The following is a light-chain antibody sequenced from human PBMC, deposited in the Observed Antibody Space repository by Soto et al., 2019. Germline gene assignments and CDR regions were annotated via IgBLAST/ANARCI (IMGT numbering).Light chain of an antibody. J-gene: IGKJ1*01. CDR2: GAS. V-gene: IGKV3-15*01. CDR3: QQYNNWWT. Sequence: EVVMTQSPATLSVSPGERATLSCRASQSVSSSLAWYQQKPGQAHRLLIYGASTRATGIPARFSGSGSETEFTLTISSLQSEDFAVYYCQQYNNWWTFGQGTKVEIK. CDR1: QSVSSS.